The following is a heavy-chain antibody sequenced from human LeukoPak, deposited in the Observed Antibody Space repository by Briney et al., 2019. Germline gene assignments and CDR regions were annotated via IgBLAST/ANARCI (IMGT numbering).Heavy chain of an antibody. Sequence: ASVKVSCKASGYTFTTYKMHWVRQAPGQGLEWMGIINPSGSGSRNAQKFQGRVTMTSDTSTSTVYMELSSLRPEDTAVYYCAKDGGSYSADYWGQGTLVTVSS. CDR3: AKDGGSYSADY. CDR2: INPSGSGS. J-gene: IGHJ4*02. V-gene: IGHV1-46*01. D-gene: IGHD1-26*01. CDR1: GYTFTTYK.